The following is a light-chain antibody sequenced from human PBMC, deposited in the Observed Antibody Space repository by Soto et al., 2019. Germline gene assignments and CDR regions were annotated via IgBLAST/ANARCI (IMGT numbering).Light chain of an antibody. Sequence: AIRMTQSPSSFSASTGDRVTITCRASQGISSYLAWYQQKPGKAPKLLIYAASTLQSGVPSRFSGSGSGTDFTLTINCLQSEDFATYYCQQYNSYPMYTFGQGTKLEIK. V-gene: IGKV1-8*01. CDR1: QGISSY. CDR3: QQYNSYPMYT. CDR2: AAS. J-gene: IGKJ2*01.